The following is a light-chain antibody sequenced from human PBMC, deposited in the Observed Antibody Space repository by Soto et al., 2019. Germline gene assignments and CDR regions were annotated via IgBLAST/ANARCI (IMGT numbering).Light chain of an antibody. CDR1: QTIGTW. J-gene: IGKJ1*01. CDR2: KAS. CDR3: EHMRT. V-gene: IGKV1-5*03. Sequence: DVQVNQVHATLPGSVVDKITITCRASQTIGTWLAWYQQKPAKAPKLLIYKASTLESGVPSRFSGSGFGTEFSLTISSLQPDDFGSYYCEHMRTFGQGTKVDI.